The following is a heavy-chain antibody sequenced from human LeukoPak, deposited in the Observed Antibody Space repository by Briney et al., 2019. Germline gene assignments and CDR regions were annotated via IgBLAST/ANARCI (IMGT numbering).Heavy chain of an antibody. CDR1: GGSISSGDYY. J-gene: IGHJ5*02. CDR3: VRFDCSSTNCAGGWFDP. D-gene: IGHD2-2*01. V-gene: IGHV4-30-4*08. Sequence: SQTLSLTCTVSGGSISSGDYYWSWIRQPPGKGLEWIGYIYYSGSTYYNPSLKSRVTISVDTSKNQFSLKLSSVTAADTAVYYCVRFDCSSTNCAGGWFDPWGQGTLVTVSS. CDR2: IYYSGST.